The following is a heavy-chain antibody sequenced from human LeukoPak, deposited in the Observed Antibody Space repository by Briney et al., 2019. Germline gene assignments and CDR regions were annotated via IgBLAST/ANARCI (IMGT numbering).Heavy chain of an antibody. Sequence: PGGSLRLSCAASGFTFDDYAMPWVRHAPGKGLEWVSGISWNSGSIGYADSVKGRFTISRDNAKNSLYLQMNSLRAEDTALYYCATAAAGSFDYWGQGTLVTVSS. V-gene: IGHV3-9*01. CDR2: ISWNSGSI. D-gene: IGHD6-13*01. CDR3: ATAAAGSFDY. CDR1: GFTFDDYA. J-gene: IGHJ4*02.